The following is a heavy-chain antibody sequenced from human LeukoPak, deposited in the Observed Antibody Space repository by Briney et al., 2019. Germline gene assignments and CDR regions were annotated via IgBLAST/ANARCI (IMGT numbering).Heavy chain of an antibody. J-gene: IGHJ4*02. Sequence: GGSLRLSCAASGFTFSSYGMHWVRQVPGKGLEWVAVISYDGSNKYYADSVKGRFTISRDNSKNTLYLQMNSLRAEDTAVYYCAKDGSDCSSTSCYWLGDFDYWGQGTLVTVSS. D-gene: IGHD2-2*01. CDR1: GFTFSSYG. CDR3: AKDGSDCSSTSCYWLGDFDY. CDR2: ISYDGSNK. V-gene: IGHV3-30*18.